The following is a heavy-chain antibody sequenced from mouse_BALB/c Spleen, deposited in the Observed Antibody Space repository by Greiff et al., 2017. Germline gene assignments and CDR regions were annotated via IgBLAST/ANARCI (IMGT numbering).Heavy chain of an antibody. V-gene: IGHV5-4*02. CDR2: ISDGGSYT. J-gene: IGHJ3*01. D-gene: IGHD1-1*02. CDR3: AREREDYGGFAY. Sequence: EVMLVESGGGLVKPGGSLKLSCAASGFTFSDYYMYWVRQTPEKRLEWVATISDGGSYTYYPDSVKGRFTISRDNAKNNLYLQMSSLKSEDTAMYYCAREREDYGGFAYWGQGTLVTVSA. CDR1: GFTFSDYY.